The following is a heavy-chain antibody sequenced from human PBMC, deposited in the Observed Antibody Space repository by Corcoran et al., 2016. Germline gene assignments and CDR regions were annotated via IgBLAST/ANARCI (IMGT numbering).Heavy chain of an antibody. CDR2: ISSSGTTV. CDR3: ARGWSGGIL. V-gene: IGHV3-48*04. Sequence: EVQMVESGGGLVQPGGSLRLSCAASGFTFSSYSMNWVRQAPGKGLQWVSYISSSGTTVYYAASVKGRFTNSRDNAENSLYLQMNSRRVEDTALYFCARGWSGGILWGRGTMVTVSS. CDR1: GFTFSSYS. D-gene: IGHD2-15*01. J-gene: IGHJ3*01.